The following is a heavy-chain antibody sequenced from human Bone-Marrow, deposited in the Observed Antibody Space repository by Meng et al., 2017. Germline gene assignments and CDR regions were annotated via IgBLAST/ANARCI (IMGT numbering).Heavy chain of an antibody. V-gene: IGHV3-7*01. J-gene: IGHJ6*02. CDR3: AREEDYDFWSGTDERNYGMDV. CDR1: GFSFSNYW. Sequence: GGSLRLSCAGSGFSFSNYWMGWARQAPGKGLEWVASVNPDGTEKHYADSARGRFTISRDNAKNSLYLQMNSLRAEDTAVYYCAREEDYDFWSGTDERNYGMDVWGQGTTVTVSS. CDR2: VNPDGTEK. D-gene: IGHD3-3*01.